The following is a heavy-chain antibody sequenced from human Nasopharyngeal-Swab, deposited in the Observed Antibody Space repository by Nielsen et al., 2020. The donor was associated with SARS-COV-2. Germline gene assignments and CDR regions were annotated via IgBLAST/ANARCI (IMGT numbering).Heavy chain of an antibody. J-gene: IGHJ4*02. CDR1: GFTFSAYG. CDR2: ISRSGGSV. D-gene: IGHD1-7*01. Sequence: GGSLRLSCAASGFTFSAYGMTWVRQAAGKGLEWVSGISRSGGSVDYAGSVKGRFTTSRDNSKNMVYLHMARLRVEDTALYYCAQGTTAPDVWGQGTLVTVSS. V-gene: IGHV3-23*01. CDR3: AQGTTAPDV.